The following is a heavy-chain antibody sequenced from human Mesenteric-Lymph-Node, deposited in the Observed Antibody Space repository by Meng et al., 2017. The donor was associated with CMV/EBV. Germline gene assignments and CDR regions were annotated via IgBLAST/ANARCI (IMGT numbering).Heavy chain of an antibody. CDR2: ISTSGSTI. D-gene: IGHD3-10*01. J-gene: IGHJ5*02. CDR1: GFTFSDYY. V-gene: IGHV3-11*01. Sequence: GESLKISCAASGFTFSDYYMSWIRQAPGKGLEWVSYISTSGSTIYYADSVKGRFTTSRDNAKNSLSLQMNSLRAEDTAIYYCARDVGMPDGFDGDWFDPWGQGALVTVSS. CDR3: ARDVGMPDGFDGDWFDP.